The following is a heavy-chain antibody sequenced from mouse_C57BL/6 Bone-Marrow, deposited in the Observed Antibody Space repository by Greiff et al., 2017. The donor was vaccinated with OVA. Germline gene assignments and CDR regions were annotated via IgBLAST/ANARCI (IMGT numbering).Heavy chain of an antibody. D-gene: IGHD1-1*01. CDR1: GFTFSDYY. CDR3: AREDYYGSSPAWFAY. V-gene: IGHV5-16*01. J-gene: IGHJ3*01. Sequence: DVMLVESAGGLVQPGRSMKLSCTASGFTFSDYYMAWVRQVPEKGLEWVANITYDGSSTYYLDSLKSRFIISRDNAKNILYLQMSSLKSEDTATYYCAREDYYGSSPAWFAYWGQGTLVTVAA. CDR2: ITYDGSST.